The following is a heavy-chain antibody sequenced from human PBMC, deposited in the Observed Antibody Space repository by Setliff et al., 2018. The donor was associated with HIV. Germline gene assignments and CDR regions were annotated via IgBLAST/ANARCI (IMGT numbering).Heavy chain of an antibody. Sequence: SETLSLTCAVSGASLVGDSPWSWIRQTPERGLEWIAYFMYTDIHYVNYLNYRKPSLASRLSISVDKSKNQFSLTLSSVTAADTAVYYCARARSDWYNVRPYYFDLWCQGTPVTVSS. D-gene: IGHD6-19*01. CDR3: ARARSDWYNVRPYYFDL. J-gene: IGHJ4*02. CDR1: GASLVGDSP. CDR2: FMYTDIHYVNYLN. V-gene: IGHV4-30-4*01.